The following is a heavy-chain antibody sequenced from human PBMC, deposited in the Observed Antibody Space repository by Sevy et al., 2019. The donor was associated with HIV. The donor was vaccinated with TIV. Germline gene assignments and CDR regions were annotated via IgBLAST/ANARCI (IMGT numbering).Heavy chain of an antibody. CDR3: AREGFQWELRGAFDY. V-gene: IGHV4-59*13. CDR1: GGSISSYY. CDR2: IYYSGST. D-gene: IGHD1-26*01. Sequence: SETLSLTCTVSGGSISSYYWSWIRQPPGKGLERIGYIYYSGSTNYNPSLKSRVTISVDTSKNQFSLKLSSVTAADTAVYYCAREGFQWELRGAFDYWGQGTLVTVSS. J-gene: IGHJ4*02.